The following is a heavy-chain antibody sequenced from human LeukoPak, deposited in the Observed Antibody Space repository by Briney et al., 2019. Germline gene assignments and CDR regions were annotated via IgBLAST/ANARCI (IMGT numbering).Heavy chain of an antibody. CDR2: INPNSGGT. D-gene: IGHD5-24*01. Sequence: ASVKVSCKASGYTFTGYYMHWVRQAAGQGREWMGRINPNSGGTNYAQKFQGRVTMTTDTSISTAYMELSRLRSDDTAVYYCARGEGSRDGYNYIRDGTRHDYWGQGTLVTVSS. CDR1: GYTFTGYY. V-gene: IGHV1-2*06. CDR3: ARGEGSRDGYNYIRDGTRHDY. J-gene: IGHJ4*02.